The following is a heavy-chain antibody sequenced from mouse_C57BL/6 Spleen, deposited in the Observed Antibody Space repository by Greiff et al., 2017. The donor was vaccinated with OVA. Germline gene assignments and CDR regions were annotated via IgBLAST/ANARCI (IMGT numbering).Heavy chain of an antibody. CDR1: GYTFTSYW. CDR3: TRHYGSSPYAMDY. V-gene: IGHV1-5*01. D-gene: IGHD1-1*01. J-gene: IGHJ4*01. Sequence: VQLQQSGTVLARPGASVKMSCKTSGYTFTSYWMHWVKQRPGQGLEWIGAIYPGNSDTSYNQKFKGKAKLTAVTSDSTAYMALSSRTNEDSAVYYCTRHYGSSPYAMDYWGQGTSVTVSS. CDR2: IYPGNSDT.